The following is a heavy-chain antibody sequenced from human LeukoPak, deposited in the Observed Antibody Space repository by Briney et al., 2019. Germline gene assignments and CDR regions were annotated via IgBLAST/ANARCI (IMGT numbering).Heavy chain of an antibody. CDR1: GGSISSYY. V-gene: IGHV4-59*01. Sequence: SETLSLTCTVSGGSISSYYWSRIRQPPGKGLEWIGYIYYRGSTNYNPSLKSRVTISVDTSKNQFSLKLSSVTAADTAVYYCARVVRTVRGVIVFDYWGQGTLVTVSS. J-gene: IGHJ4*02. CDR3: ARVVRTVRGVIVFDY. CDR2: IYYRGST. D-gene: IGHD3-10*01.